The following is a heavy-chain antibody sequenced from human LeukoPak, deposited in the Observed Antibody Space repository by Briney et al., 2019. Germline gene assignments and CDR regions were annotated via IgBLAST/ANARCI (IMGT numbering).Heavy chain of an antibody. CDR1: GFTFSSYE. CDR3: AKDRRAGSYDY. CDR2: ISSSGSTT. J-gene: IGHJ4*02. D-gene: IGHD3-10*01. V-gene: IGHV3-48*03. Sequence: GGSLRLSCAASGFTFSSYEMNWVRQAPGKGLEWVSYISSSGSTTYYADSVKGRFTISRDNSKNTLYLQMNSLRAEDTAVYYCAKDRRAGSYDYWGQGTLVTVSS.